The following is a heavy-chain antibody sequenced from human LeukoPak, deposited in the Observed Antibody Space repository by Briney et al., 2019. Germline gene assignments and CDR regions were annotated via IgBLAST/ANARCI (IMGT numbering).Heavy chain of an antibody. Sequence: SETLSLTCTVSGRSISGYYWSWIRQPPGKGLEWIGYISYSGSAYYNPSLTSRVTISVDTSKTQFSVNLSSVTAADTAVYYCARLESDYAFDSWGQGTLVTVSS. J-gene: IGHJ4*02. V-gene: IGHV4-59*08. CDR2: ISYSGSA. D-gene: IGHD3-10*01. CDR1: GRSISGYY. CDR3: ARLESDYAFDS.